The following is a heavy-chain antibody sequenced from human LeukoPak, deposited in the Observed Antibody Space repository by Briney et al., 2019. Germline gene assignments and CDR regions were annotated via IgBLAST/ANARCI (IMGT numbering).Heavy chain of an antibody. CDR1: GYTFTSYD. D-gene: IGHD2-8*01. V-gene: IGHV1-8*01. CDR3: ARRLYGRQRYWFDP. Sequence: ASVKVSCKASGYTFTSYDINWVRQATGQGLEWMGWTNPNSGNTGCAQKFQGRVTMTRNTSISTAYMELSSLRSEDTAVYYCARRLYGRQRYWFDPWGQGTLVTVSS. CDR2: TNPNSGNT. J-gene: IGHJ5*02.